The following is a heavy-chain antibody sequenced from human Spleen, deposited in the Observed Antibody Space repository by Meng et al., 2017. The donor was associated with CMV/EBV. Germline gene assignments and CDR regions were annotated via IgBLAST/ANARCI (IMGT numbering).Heavy chain of an antibody. CDR1: GFAFNTYG. CDR3: AKDKVGVYGMDV. Sequence: GESLKISCVASGFAFNTYGMHWIRQAPGKGLEWVAFIGYGGSDEYYADSVKGRFTISRDNSKNTLYLQMSSLGTEDTAVYYCAKDKVGVYGMDVWGQGTTVTVSS. D-gene: IGHD1-26*01. J-gene: IGHJ6*02. V-gene: IGHV3-30*02. CDR2: IGYGGSDE.